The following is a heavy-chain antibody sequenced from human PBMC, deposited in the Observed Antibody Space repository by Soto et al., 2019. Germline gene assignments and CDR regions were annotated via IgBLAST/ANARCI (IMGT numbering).Heavy chain of an antibody. CDR3: ARDRSTAAGTGPIDY. V-gene: IGHV4-59*01. D-gene: IGHD6-13*01. CDR1: GGSISSYY. CDR2: IYYRGST. Sequence: QVQLQESGPGLVKPSETLSLTCTVSGGSISSYYWSWIRQPPGKGLEWIGYIYYRGSTNYNPSLMSRVTISVDTSKNQFSLKLSSVTAADTAVYYCARDRSTAAGTGPIDYWGQGTLVTVSS. J-gene: IGHJ4*02.